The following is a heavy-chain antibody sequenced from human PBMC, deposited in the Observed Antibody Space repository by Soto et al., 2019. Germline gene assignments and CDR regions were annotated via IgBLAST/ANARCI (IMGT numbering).Heavy chain of an antibody. CDR3: VRDTSSGWHLKDH. D-gene: IGHD3-9*01. CDR1: GFTFDDHG. Sequence: EVDLVESGGGLAQPGRSLRLSCVASGFTFDDHGMHWVRQIPGRGLEWVSGISWNSGSIGYAESVKGRFTIFRDNAKNSLYLEMNNLRQEDTALYYCVRDTSSGWHLKDHWGQGVQVSVSS. CDR2: ISWNSGSI. J-gene: IGHJ4*02. V-gene: IGHV3-9*01.